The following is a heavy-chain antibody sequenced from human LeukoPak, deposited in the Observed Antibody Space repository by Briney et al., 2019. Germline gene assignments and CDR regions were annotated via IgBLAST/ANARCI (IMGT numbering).Heavy chain of an antibody. CDR2: IYYSGTT. D-gene: IGHD3-10*01. V-gene: IGHV4-39*07. Sequence: WVRQAPGKGLEWIGTIYYSGTTYYTPSLKSRVTISVDTSKNQFSLKLSSVTAADTAVYYCARATSAMVRGVITAAFDYWGQGTLVTVSS. CDR3: ARATSAMVRGVITAAFDY. J-gene: IGHJ4*02.